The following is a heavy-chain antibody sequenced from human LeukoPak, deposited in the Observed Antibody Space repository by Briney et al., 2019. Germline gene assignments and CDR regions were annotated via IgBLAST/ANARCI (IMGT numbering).Heavy chain of an antibody. V-gene: IGHV4-59*01. Sequence: SETLSLTCTVSGGSISRYYWSWIRQRPGKGLEWIGYIYYSGSTNYNPSLKSRVTISVDTSKNQFSLKLSSVTAADTAVYYCARGPDDSSEKALYYFHYWGQGTLVTVSS. D-gene: IGHD3-22*01. J-gene: IGHJ4*02. CDR3: ARGPDDSSEKALYYFHY. CDR2: IYYSGST. CDR1: GGSISRYY.